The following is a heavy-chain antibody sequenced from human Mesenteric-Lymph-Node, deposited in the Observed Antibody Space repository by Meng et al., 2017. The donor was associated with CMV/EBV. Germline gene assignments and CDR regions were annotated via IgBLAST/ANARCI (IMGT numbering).Heavy chain of an antibody. V-gene: IGHV3-30*02. D-gene: IGHD1-26*01. Sequence: GESLKISCAASGFTFSDYSMSWIRQAPGKGLEWVAFILFDGSKEYYADSVKGRFTISRDNSKNTLYLQMKSLRAEDTAAYHCAKGSGSYFDGYWGQGTLVTVSS. CDR1: GFTFSDYS. J-gene: IGHJ4*02. CDR2: ILFDGSKE. CDR3: AKGSGSYFDGY.